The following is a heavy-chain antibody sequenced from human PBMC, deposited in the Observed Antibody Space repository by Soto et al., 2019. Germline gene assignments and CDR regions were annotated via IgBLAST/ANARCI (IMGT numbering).Heavy chain of an antibody. J-gene: IGHJ5*01. Sequence: SVKVSCKASGGTFSSYAISWVRQAPGQGLEWMGGIIPIFGTANYAQKIQGRVTITADESTSTAYMELSSLRSEDTAVYYCARDGMATTYSFDSWGQGTLVTVSS. CDR1: GGTFSSYA. CDR2: IIPIFGTA. D-gene: IGHD5-12*01. V-gene: IGHV1-69*13. CDR3: ARDGMATTYSFDS.